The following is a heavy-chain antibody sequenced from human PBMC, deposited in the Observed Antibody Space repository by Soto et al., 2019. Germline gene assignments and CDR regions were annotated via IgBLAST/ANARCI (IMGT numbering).Heavy chain of an antibody. D-gene: IGHD6-13*01. CDR2: IYSGGST. CDR1: GFTVSSNY. Sequence: EVQLVESGGGFVQPGGSLRLSCAASGFTVSSNYMSWVRQAPGKGLEWVSVIYSGGSTYYADSVKGRFTISRDNSKNTLYLQMNSLRAEDTAVYYCARAPAAGPIWYFDLWGRGTLVTVSS. CDR3: ARAPAAGPIWYFDL. J-gene: IGHJ2*01. V-gene: IGHV3-66*01.